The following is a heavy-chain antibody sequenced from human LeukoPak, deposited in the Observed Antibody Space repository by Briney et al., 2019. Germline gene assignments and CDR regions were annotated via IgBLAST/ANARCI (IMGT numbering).Heavy chain of an antibody. V-gene: IGHV4-34*01. Sequence: SETLSLTCAVYGVSFSNYYYTWIRQPPRKGLELLGEINHVGSTNYNPSLKSRVTMSVDTSKHQFSLKLTSVTAADTAVYYCAGSRTYPYALDVWGKGTTVTVSS. J-gene: IGHJ6*04. CDR2: INHVGST. D-gene: IGHD3-16*01. CDR3: AGSRTYPYALDV. CDR1: GVSFSNYY.